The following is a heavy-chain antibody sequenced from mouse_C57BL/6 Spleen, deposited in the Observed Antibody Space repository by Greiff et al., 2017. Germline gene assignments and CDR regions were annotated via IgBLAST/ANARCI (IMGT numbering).Heavy chain of an antibody. V-gene: IGHV1-4*01. Sequence: VKLMESGAELARPGASVKMSCKASGYTFTSYTMHWVKQRPGQGLEWIGYINPSSGYTKYNQKFKDKATLTADKSSSTAYMQLSSLTSEDSAVYYCARGSYCDYWGQGTTLTVSS. CDR3: ARGSYCDY. CDR2: INPSSGYT. CDR1: GYTFTSYT. J-gene: IGHJ2*01. D-gene: IGHD1-1*01.